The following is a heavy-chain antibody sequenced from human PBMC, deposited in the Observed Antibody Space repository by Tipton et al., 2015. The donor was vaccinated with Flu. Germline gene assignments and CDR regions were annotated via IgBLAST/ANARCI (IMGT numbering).Heavy chain of an antibody. D-gene: IGHD5-12*01. V-gene: IGHV4-38-2*01. CDR2: INHGGST. CDR1: GYSISSGYY. Sequence: LRLSCAVSGYSISSGYYWSWIRQPPGKGLEWIGEINHGGSTNYNPSLKSRFSISVDTSKNQFSLKLSSVTAADTAVYYCARGSGYTNTYFDSWGRGTLVTVSS. J-gene: IGHJ4*02. CDR3: ARGSGYTNTYFDS.